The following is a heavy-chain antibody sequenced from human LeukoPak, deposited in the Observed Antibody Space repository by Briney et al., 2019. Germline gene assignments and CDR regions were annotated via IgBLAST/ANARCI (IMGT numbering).Heavy chain of an antibody. J-gene: IGHJ4*02. CDR2: ISYDGSNK. V-gene: IGHV3-30*04. CDR3: ARVSGSGSYRWFDY. D-gene: IGHD3-10*01. Sequence: GGSLRLSCAASGLTFSSYAMHWVRQAPGKGLAWVAAISYDGSNKYPAPSVKGRFTISRDNSQEPLYLQRNSLRADDTAVYYCARVSGSGSYRWFDYWGQGTLVTVSS. CDR1: GLTFSSYA.